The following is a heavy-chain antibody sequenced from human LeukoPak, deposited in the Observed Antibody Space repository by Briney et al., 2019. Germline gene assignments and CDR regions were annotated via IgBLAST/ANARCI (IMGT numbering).Heavy chain of an antibody. CDR2: ISGSGGST. CDR3: AKRTVTTFFQAPHAALDY. Sequence: GGSLRLSCAASGFTFSSYAMSWVRQAPGKGLEWVSAISGSGGSTYYADSVKGRFTISRDNSKNTLYLQMNSLRAEDTAVYYCAKRTVTTFFQAPHAALDYWGQGTLVTVSS. J-gene: IGHJ4*02. V-gene: IGHV3-23*01. CDR1: GFTFSSYA. D-gene: IGHD4-17*01.